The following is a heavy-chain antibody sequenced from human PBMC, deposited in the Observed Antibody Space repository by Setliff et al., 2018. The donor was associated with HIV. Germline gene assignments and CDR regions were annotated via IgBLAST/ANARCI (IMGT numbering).Heavy chain of an antibody. CDR3: ARDYWKVPDH. Sequence: SVKVSCKASGGSGGTFSSNTISWVRQALGQGLEWMGGIIPIFGNTKYSQKFQGRVTITRDTSASTAYMELSSLRSEDTAVYYCARDYWKVPDHWGQGTLVTVSS. J-gene: IGHJ4*02. D-gene: IGHD1-1*01. CDR1: GGSGGTFSSNT. V-gene: IGHV1-69*05. CDR2: IIPIFGNT.